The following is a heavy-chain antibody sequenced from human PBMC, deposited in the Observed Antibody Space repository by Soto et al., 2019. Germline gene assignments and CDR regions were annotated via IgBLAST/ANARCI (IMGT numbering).Heavy chain of an antibody. V-gene: IGHV3-66*01. CDR2: IRGGGNT. Sequence: EVLLVESGGGLVQPGGSLRLSCAASGFTVSTDWMYWVRQAPGKGLEWVSVIRGGGNTFYADSVEGRFTISRDNSKNTGYLQMNSLRAEDTAVYYCVRENYYYGMDVWGQGTTVSVSS. CDR3: VRENYYYGMDV. J-gene: IGHJ6*02. CDR1: GFTVSTDW.